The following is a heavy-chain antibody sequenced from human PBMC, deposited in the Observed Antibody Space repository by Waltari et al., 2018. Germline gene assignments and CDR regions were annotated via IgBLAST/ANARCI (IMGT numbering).Heavy chain of an antibody. Sequence: QVQLVQSGAQVKNPGASVKVSCKASGYTFTTYDLSWLRQAAGQGPEWMGWVNPNSGNTGYSQKFQGRVAMTRDTSTKTAYMELKNLSPEVTAVYYCARDGSVGGGFAYWGQGTQVAVPS. CDR1: GYTFTTYD. CDR2: VNPNSGNT. J-gene: IGHJ4*02. V-gene: IGHV1-8*01. D-gene: IGHD3-16*01. CDR3: ARDGSVGGGFAY.